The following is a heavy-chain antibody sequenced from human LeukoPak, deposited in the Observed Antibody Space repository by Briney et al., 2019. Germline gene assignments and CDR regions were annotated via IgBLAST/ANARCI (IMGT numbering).Heavy chain of an antibody. Sequence: GGSLRLSCAASGFTFSSYAMSWVRQAPGKGLEWVAFIRYDGSNKYYADSVKGRFTISRDNSKNTLYLQMNSLRAEDTAVYYCAKETGGYSGSYFGDYWGQGTLVTVSS. CDR3: AKETGGYSGSYFGDY. D-gene: IGHD1-26*01. CDR1: GFTFSSYA. J-gene: IGHJ4*02. CDR2: IRYDGSNK. V-gene: IGHV3-30*02.